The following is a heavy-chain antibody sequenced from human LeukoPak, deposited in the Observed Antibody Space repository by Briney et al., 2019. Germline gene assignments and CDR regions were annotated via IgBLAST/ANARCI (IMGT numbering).Heavy chain of an antibody. V-gene: IGHV4-39*01. CDR2: IYYSGST. CDR3: ARRRSEANWGFIDY. J-gene: IGHJ4*02. Sequence: SEALSLTCTVSGGSISSSSYYWGWIRQPPGKGLEWIGSIYYSGSTYYNPSLKSRVTISVDTSKNQFSLKLSSVTAADTAVYYCARRRSEANWGFIDYWGQGTLVTVSS. D-gene: IGHD7-27*01. CDR1: GGSISSSSYY.